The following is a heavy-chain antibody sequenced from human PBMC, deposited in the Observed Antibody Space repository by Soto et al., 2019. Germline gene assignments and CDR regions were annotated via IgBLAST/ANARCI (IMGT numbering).Heavy chain of an antibody. CDR2: INAGNGNT. V-gene: IGHV1-3*01. CDR1: GNTFTSYA. Sequence: QVPLVQSGAEVKKPGASVKVSCKASGNTFTSYAMHWVRQAPGQRLEWMGWINAGNGNTKYSQKFQGRVTITRDTSASTAYMELSSLRSEDTAVYYCATSRITIFGVVTPYGMDVWGQGTTVTVSS. CDR3: ATSRITIFGVVTPYGMDV. D-gene: IGHD3-3*01. J-gene: IGHJ6*02.